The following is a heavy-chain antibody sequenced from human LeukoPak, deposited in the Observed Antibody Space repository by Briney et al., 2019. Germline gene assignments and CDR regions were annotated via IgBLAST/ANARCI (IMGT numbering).Heavy chain of an antibody. CDR2: ITGSGDTT. CDR3: AKDQAYCGGDCYSGYYFDY. D-gene: IGHD2-21*02. V-gene: IGHV3-23*01. J-gene: IGHJ4*02. CDR1: GFTFTSYA. Sequence: GGSLRLSCAASGFTFTSYAMSWVRQAPGKGLEWVSAITGSGDTTYYAAPVKGRFTISRDNSKNTLYLQMNSLRAEDTAVYYCAKDQAYCGGDCYSGYYFDYWGQGTLVTVSS.